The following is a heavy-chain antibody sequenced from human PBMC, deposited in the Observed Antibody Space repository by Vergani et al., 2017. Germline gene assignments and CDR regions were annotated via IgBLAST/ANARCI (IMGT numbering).Heavy chain of an antibody. D-gene: IGHD6-13*01. J-gene: IGHJ1*01. CDR3: ARGVGAAAATYFQH. CDR1: GFTFSSYG. V-gene: IGHV3-30*02. Sequence: QVQLVESGGGVVQPGGSLRLSCAASGFTFSSYGMHWVRQAPGKGLEWVAFIRYDGSNKYYADSVKGRFTISRDNSKNTLYLQMNSLRAEDTAVYYCARGVGAAAATYFQHWGQGILVTVSS. CDR2: IRYDGSNK.